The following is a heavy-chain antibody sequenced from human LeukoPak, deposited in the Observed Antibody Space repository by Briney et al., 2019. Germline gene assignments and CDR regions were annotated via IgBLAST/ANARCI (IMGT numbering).Heavy chain of an antibody. CDR1: GFTFSTYA. CDR2: ISVSGDKT. Sequence: PGGSLRLSCAASGFTFSTYAMSWVRQAPGKGLEWVSAISVSGDKTYYAGAVKGRYTISRDNSKNTLFLQMNSLRDEDTFVYYCAKLAAAREYSFTDVWGQGTTVTVSS. J-gene: IGHJ6*02. V-gene: IGHV3-23*01. D-gene: IGHD2-15*01. CDR3: AKLAAAREYSFTDV.